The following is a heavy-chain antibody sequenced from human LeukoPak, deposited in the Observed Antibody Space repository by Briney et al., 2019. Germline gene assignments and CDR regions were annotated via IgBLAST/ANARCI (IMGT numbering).Heavy chain of an antibody. Sequence: GRSLRLSCAASGFTFSSYAMHWVRQAPGKGLEWVAVISYDGSNKYYADSVKGRFTISRDNSKNTLYLQMNSLRAEDTAVYYCAQEAQAGNSIAAEGPAGDYWGQGTLVTVSS. CDR1: GFTFSSYA. CDR3: AQEAQAGNSIAAEGPAGDY. V-gene: IGHV3-30-3*02. CDR2: ISYDGSNK. J-gene: IGHJ4*02. D-gene: IGHD6-13*01.